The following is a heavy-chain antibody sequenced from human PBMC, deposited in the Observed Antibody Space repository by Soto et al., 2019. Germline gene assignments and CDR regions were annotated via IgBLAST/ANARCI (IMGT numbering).Heavy chain of an antibody. D-gene: IGHD6-19*01. V-gene: IGHV4-39*01. CDR2: IYYRGST. CDR1: GGSISSSSYY. Sequence: QLQLQESGPGLVKPSETLSLTCTVSGGSISSSSYYWGWIRQPPGKGLEWIGSIYYRGSTYYNPSLKSRVTISVDTSKNQFSLKLSSVTAADTAVYYCAGLKSVAGPPRPRTYYYYYGMDVWGQGTTVTVSS. CDR3: AGLKSVAGPPRPRTYYYYYGMDV. J-gene: IGHJ6*02.